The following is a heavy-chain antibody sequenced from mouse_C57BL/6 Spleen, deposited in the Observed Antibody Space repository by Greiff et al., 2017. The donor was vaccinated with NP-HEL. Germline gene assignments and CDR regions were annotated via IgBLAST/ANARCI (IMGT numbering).Heavy chain of an antibody. D-gene: IGHD4-1*01. J-gene: IGHJ1*03. V-gene: IGHV1-59*01. CDR3: ARGALTGRYFDV. CDR1: GYTFTSYW. Sequence: QVQLQQSGAELVRPGTSVKLSCKASGYTFTSYWMHWVKQRPGQGLEWIGVIDPSDSYTNYNQKFKGKATLTVDTSSSTAYMQLSSLTSEDSAVYYCARGALTGRYFDVWGTGTTVTVSS. CDR2: IDPSDSYT.